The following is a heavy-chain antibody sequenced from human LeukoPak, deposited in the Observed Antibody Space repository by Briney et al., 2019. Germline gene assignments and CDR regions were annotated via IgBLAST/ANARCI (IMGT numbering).Heavy chain of an antibody. Sequence: SETLSLTCTVFGGSISSSSHYWGWIRQPPGKKLEWIGSIYFSGSTYYNPSLKSRVIISVATSKNQFSLKLTSVTAADTAVYYCARVVYSGYDFRGAMDVWGKGTTVTVSS. J-gene: IGHJ6*03. CDR2: IYFSGST. D-gene: IGHD5-12*01. V-gene: IGHV4-39*01. CDR1: GGSISSSSHY. CDR3: ARVVYSGYDFRGAMDV.